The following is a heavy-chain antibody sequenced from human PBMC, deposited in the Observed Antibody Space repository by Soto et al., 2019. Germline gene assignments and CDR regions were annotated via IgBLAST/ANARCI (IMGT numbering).Heavy chain of an antibody. CDR1: GGTFSSYA. Sequence: SVKVSCKASGGTFSSYAISWVRQAPGQGLEWMGGIIPIFGTANYAQKFQGRVTITADESTSTAYMELSSLRSEDTAVYYCAREGANYYDSSGYYDYYGMDVWGQGTTVTVSS. CDR3: AREGANYYDSSGYYDYYGMDV. V-gene: IGHV1-69*13. D-gene: IGHD3-22*01. J-gene: IGHJ6*02. CDR2: IIPIFGTA.